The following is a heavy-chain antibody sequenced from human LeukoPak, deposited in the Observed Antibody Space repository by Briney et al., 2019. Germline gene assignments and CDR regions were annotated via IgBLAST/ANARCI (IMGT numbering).Heavy chain of an antibody. J-gene: IGHJ4*02. CDR1: GGSISSSSYY. CDR2: IYDSGST. V-gene: IGHV4-39*01. D-gene: IGHD6-13*01. Sequence: SETLSLTCTVSGGSISSSSYYWGWIRQPPGKGLEWIGVIYDSGSTYYNPSLTSRVTISVDTSKNQFSLSLSSVTAADTAVYYCARLIAAARQFDYWGQGTLVTVSS. CDR3: ARLIAAARQFDY.